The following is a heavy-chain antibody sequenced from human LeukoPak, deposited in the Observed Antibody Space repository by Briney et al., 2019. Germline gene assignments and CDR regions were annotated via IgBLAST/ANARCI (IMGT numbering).Heavy chain of an antibody. V-gene: IGHV4-31*03. CDR1: GGSISSGGFY. Sequence: SETLSLTCTVSGGSISSGGFYWSWIRQHPGKGLEWIGYIYYSGSTYYNPSLKSRVSISVDTSKNQFSLKLSSVTAADTAVYYCARDGYSRYYYYGMDVWGQGTTVTVSS. D-gene: IGHD5-24*01. J-gene: IGHJ6*02. CDR3: ARDGYSRYYYYGMDV. CDR2: IYYSGST.